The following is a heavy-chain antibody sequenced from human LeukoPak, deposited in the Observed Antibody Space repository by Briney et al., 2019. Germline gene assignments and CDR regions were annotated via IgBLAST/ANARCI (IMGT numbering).Heavy chain of an antibody. CDR1: GDSISSSTYY. CDR2: ISHTGTT. Sequence: PSETLSLTCIVSGDSISSSTYYWAWIRQPPGKGLEWIGSISHTGTTYYKPSLKSQVTISVDASKSQFSLRLNSVTPEDTAVYYCARGPVESGDAFDIWGQGTMVTVSS. J-gene: IGHJ3*02. CDR3: ARGPVESGDAFDI. D-gene: IGHD3-3*01. V-gene: IGHV4-39*01.